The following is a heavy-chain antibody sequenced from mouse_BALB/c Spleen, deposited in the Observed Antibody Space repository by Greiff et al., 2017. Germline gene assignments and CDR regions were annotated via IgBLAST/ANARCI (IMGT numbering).Heavy chain of an antibody. CDR3: ARLLRSYAMDY. CDR1: GYAFTNYL. V-gene: IGHV1-54*01. D-gene: IGHD1-1*01. Sequence: VQLQQSGAELVRPGTSVKVSCKASGYAFTNYLIEWVKQRPGQGLEWIGVIYPGSGGTNYNEKFKGKATLTADKSSSTAYMQLSSLTSDDSAVYFCARLLRSYAMDYWGQGTSVTVSS. CDR2: IYPGSGGT. J-gene: IGHJ4*01.